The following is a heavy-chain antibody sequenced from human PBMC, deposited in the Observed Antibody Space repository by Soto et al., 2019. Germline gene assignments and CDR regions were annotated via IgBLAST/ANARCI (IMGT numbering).Heavy chain of an antibody. J-gene: IGHJ4*02. V-gene: IGHV4-4*07. CDR1: GTSVSTYY. D-gene: IGHD3-10*01. CDR3: ARGGIQLSYAFDH. CDR2: IYTSGST. Sequence: SETLSLTCSVSGTSVSTYYWSWIRQPAGKGLEHIGRIYTSGSTSYNPSLKSRVTMSMDTSQTQIYLNLTSVTAADTAVYYCARGGIQLSYAFDHWGKGILVTVSS.